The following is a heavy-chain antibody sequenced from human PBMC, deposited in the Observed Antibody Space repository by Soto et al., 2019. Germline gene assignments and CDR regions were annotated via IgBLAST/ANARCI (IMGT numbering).Heavy chain of an antibody. D-gene: IGHD6-19*01. V-gene: IGHV3-23*01. J-gene: IGHJ4*02. CDR1: GFIFSSYA. CDR3: ARDQYSSGWYYFDS. CDR2: ISGSGTTA. Sequence: GGSLRLSCAASGFIFSSYAMSWVRQAPGKGLEWVSAISGSGTTAYYADSVKGRFTFSRDNSKNTLYLQMSSLRAEDTAVYYCARDQYSSGWYYFDSWGQGTLVTVSS.